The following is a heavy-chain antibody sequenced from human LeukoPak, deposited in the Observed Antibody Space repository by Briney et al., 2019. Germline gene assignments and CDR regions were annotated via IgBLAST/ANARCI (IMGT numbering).Heavy chain of an antibody. CDR1: GYTFTTYG. J-gene: IGHJ4*02. Sequence: ASVEVSCKASGYTFTTYGISWVRQAPGQGLEWMGWISTYNGDTHYAQKLQGRVTMTADTSTSTTYMELRSLRSDDTAVYYCALIPYCTTATCYYFDYWGQGTLVTVSS. V-gene: IGHV1-18*01. CDR3: ALIPYCTTATCYYFDY. CDR2: ISTYNGDT. D-gene: IGHD2-2*01.